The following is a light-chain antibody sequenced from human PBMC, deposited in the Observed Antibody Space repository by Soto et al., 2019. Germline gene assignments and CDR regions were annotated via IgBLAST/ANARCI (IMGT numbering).Light chain of an antibody. CDR3: QQYNKWPPIT. Sequence: VLTQSPGTLSLSPGGRATLSCRASQIVTINSLAWYQQKPGQPPRLLIYAASTRASAIPDRFSGSGSGTEFTLTISSLQSEDFAVYYCQQYNKWPPITFGQGTRLEIK. CDR1: QIVTIN. J-gene: IGKJ5*01. CDR2: AAS. V-gene: IGKV3D-15*01.